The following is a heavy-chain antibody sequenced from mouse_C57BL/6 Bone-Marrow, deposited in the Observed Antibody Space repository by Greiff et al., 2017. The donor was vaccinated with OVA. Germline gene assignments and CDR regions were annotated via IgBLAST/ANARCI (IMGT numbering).Heavy chain of an antibody. Sequence: EVQLVESEGGLVQPGSSMKLSCTASGFTFSDYYMAWVRQVPEKGLEWVANINYDGSSTYYLDSLKSRFIISRDNAKNILYLQMSSLKSEDTATYYCARDHSSYFHFDYWGQGTTLTVSS. CDR1: GFTFSDYY. CDR2: INYDGSST. J-gene: IGHJ2*01. D-gene: IGHD1-1*01. CDR3: ARDHSSYFHFDY. V-gene: IGHV5-16*01.